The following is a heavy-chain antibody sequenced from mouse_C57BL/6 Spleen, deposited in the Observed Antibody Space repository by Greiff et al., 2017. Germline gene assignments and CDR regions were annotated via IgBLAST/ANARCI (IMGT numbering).Heavy chain of an antibody. CDR1: GFTFSSYA. CDR3: TRDPPITTVVAWYFDV. V-gene: IGHV5-9-1*02. Sequence: EVNVVESGEGLVKPGGSLKLSCAASGFTFSSYAMSWVRQTPEKRLEWVAYISSGGDYIYYADTVKGRFTISRDNARNTLYLQMSSLKSEDTAMYYCTRDPPITTVVAWYFDVGGTGTTVTVSS. J-gene: IGHJ1*03. D-gene: IGHD1-1*01. CDR2: ISSGGDYI.